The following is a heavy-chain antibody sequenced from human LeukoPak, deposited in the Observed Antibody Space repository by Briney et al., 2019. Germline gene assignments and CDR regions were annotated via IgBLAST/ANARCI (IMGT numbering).Heavy chain of an antibody. Sequence: SETLSLTCTVSGGSISSYYWSWIRQPPGKELEWIGYIFYNGSTNYSPSLKSRVTISVDTSQNQFSLKLTSVTAADMAVYYCARARYYYDNSVYPAVRFDFWGQGILVTVS. CDR1: GGSISSYY. CDR3: ARARYYYDNSVYPAVRFDF. CDR2: IFYNGST. V-gene: IGHV4-59*01. J-gene: IGHJ4*02. D-gene: IGHD3-22*01.